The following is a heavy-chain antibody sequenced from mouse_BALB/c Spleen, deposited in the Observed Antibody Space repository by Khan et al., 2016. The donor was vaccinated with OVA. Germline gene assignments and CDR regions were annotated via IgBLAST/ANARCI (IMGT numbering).Heavy chain of an antibody. D-gene: IGHD1-1*01. CDR2: ISSGGSYT. CDR1: GFTFSTYG. Sequence: EVELVESGGDLGKPEGSLKLSCAASGFTFSTYGMSWVRQTPDKRLEWVATISSGGSYTYYPDSVQGRFTISRDNAKNTLYLQMSSLKSEDTAMFYGARLAYYYDSEGFAYWGQGTLVTVSA. CDR3: ARLAYYYDSEGFAY. V-gene: IGHV5-6*01. J-gene: IGHJ3*01.